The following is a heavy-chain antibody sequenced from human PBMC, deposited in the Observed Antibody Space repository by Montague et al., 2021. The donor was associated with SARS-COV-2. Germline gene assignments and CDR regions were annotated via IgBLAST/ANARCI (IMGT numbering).Heavy chain of an antibody. D-gene: IGHD3-9*01. CDR1: GGSISSSY. CDR2: IYYSGCT. Sequence: SETLSLTCSVSGGSISSSYWSWIRQPPGKGLEWIGYIYYSGCTNYNPSLKSRVTISIDTSKNQFSLKLSSVTAADTAVYYCARHALGYFDWLNEGYFDYWGQGTLVTVSS. J-gene: IGHJ4*02. V-gene: IGHV4-59*08. CDR3: ARHALGYFDWLNEGYFDY.